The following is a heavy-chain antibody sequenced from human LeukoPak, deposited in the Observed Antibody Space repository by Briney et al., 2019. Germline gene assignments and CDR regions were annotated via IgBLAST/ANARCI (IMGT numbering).Heavy chain of an antibody. CDR3: ASVTVAVAGPLYFDY. D-gene: IGHD6-19*01. CDR1: GFTFSSYA. V-gene: IGHV3-30-3*01. Sequence: GRSLRLSCAASGFTFSSYAMHWARQAPGKGLEWVAVISYDGSNKYYADSVKGRFTISRDNSKNTLYLQMNSLRAEDTAVYYYASVTVAVAGPLYFDYWGQGTLVTVSS. J-gene: IGHJ4*02. CDR2: ISYDGSNK.